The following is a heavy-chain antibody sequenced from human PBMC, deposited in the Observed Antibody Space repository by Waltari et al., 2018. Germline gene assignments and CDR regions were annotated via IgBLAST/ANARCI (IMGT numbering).Heavy chain of an antibody. CDR2: ISSSSYI. J-gene: IGHJ4*02. Sequence: EVQLVESGGGLVKPGGSLRLSCAASGFTFSSYSMNWVRQAPGKGLEWVSSISSSSYIYYADSVKGRFTISRDNAKNSLYLQMNSLRAEDTAVYYCARQYSSSWTLDYWGQGTLVTVSS. D-gene: IGHD6-13*01. V-gene: IGHV3-21*01. CDR3: ARQYSSSWTLDY. CDR1: GFTFSSYS.